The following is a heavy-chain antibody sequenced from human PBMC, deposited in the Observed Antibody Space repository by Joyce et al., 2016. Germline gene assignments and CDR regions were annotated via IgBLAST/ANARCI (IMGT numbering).Heavy chain of an antibody. J-gene: IGHJ4*02. V-gene: IGHV1-69*01. CDR3: ARSGVRGDIAYLEI. Sequence: AEVKKPGSSVKVSCKASGGNFRSYAITWVRQAPGQGLEWMGGTIPLFGTPNYAQKFQGRVTITADDSTTTVYMELSSLRSEDTAVYYCARSGVRGDIAYLEIWGQGTLVTVSS. D-gene: IGHD3-10*01. CDR2: TIPLFGTP. CDR1: GGNFRSYA.